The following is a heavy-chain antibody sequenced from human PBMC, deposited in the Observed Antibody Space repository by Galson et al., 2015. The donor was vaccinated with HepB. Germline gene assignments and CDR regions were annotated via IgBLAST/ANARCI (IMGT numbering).Heavy chain of an antibody. CDR2: ISVYYGDT. J-gene: IGHJ4*02. V-gene: IGHV1-18*04. D-gene: IGHD1-26*01. Sequence: SVKVSCKASGYPFTSYGISWVRQAPGQGLEWVGWISVYYGDTKYAQRLQGRVTMTTDTSTTTAYMEVWSLTSDDTAVYYCVRDAGSGSPRSSDHWGQGTLVTVSP. CDR1: GYPFTSYG. CDR3: VRDAGSGSPRSSDH.